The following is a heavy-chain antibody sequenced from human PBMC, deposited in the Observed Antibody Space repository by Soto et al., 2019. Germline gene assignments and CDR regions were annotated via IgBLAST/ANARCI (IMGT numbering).Heavy chain of an antibody. CDR1: GFTFRSYS. CDR3: ARNESSNIYGMDV. Sequence: EVQLVESGGGLVKPGGSLRLSCAASGFTFRSYSMNWVRQAPGKGLEWVSSISSGGFSINYADSVKGRFSISRDNVQNSLHLQLNNLRAEDTAVYYCARNESSNIYGMDVWGQGTTVTVSS. CDR2: ISSGGFSI. J-gene: IGHJ6*02. V-gene: IGHV3-21*01. D-gene: IGHD6-6*01.